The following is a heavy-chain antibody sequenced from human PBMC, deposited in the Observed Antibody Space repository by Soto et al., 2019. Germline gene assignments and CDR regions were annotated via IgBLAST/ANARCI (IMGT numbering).Heavy chain of an antibody. CDR3: ARDRAYYYDSSGYYYGSRGNFDF. CDR1: GYTFTNHF. CDR2: INTDNGDT. Sequence: ASVKVSCKTSGYTFTNHFIHWVRQAPGQRPEWMGCINTDNGDTKYSQNFQGRLTFGRDTSASSAYMELSSLRSEDTAVYHCARDRAYYYDSSGYYYGSRGNFDFWGQGILVTVSS. J-gene: IGHJ4*02. D-gene: IGHD3-22*01. V-gene: IGHV1-3*04.